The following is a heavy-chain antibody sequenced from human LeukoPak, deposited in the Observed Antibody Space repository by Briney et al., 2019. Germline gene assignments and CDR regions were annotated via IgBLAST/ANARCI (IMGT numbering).Heavy chain of an antibody. D-gene: IGHD6-19*01. CDR2: IYHSGST. Sequence: SGTLSLTCAVSGGSISISNWWSWVRQPPGTGLEWVGEIYHSGSTNYNPSLKSRVTISVDKSKNQFSLKLSSVTAADTAVYYCASRLYRSARNFDYWGQGTLGNVSS. J-gene: IGHJ4*02. CDR3: ASRLYRSARNFDY. CDR1: GGSISISNW. V-gene: IGHV4-4*02.